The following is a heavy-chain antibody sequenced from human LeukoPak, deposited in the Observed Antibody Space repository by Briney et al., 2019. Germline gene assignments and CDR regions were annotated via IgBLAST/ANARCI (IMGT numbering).Heavy chain of an antibody. Sequence: GGSLRLSCVASGFTFSNDWLSWVRQAPGKGLEWLANIKQDGSEKSYVDSVKGRFTIFRDNAKNSLYLQMNSLRVEDTAVYYCARDRRGPDVWGQGTTVTVSS. J-gene: IGHJ6*02. CDR1: GFTFSNDW. CDR2: IKQDGSEK. V-gene: IGHV3-7*03. CDR3: ARDRRGPDV.